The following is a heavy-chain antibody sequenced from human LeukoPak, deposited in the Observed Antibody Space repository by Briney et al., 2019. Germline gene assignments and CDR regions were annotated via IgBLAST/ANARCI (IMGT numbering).Heavy chain of an antibody. V-gene: IGHV4-34*01. D-gene: IGHD3-10*01. CDR1: GGSFSGYY. CDR3: ARDYYGSGSYFDY. Sequence: ESSETLSLTCAVCGGSFSGYYWSWIRQPPGKGLEWIGEINHSGSTYYNPSLKSRVTISVDTSKNQFSLKLSSVTAADTAVYYCARDYYGSGSYFDYWGQGTLVTVSS. CDR2: INHSGST. J-gene: IGHJ4*02.